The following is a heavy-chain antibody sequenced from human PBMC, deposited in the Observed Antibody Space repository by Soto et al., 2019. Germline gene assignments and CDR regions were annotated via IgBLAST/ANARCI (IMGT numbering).Heavy chain of an antibody. CDR1: GFTFSSYA. CDR2: ISGSGGST. V-gene: IGHV3-23*01. J-gene: IGHJ4*02. Sequence: GGSLRLSCAASGFTFSSYAMSWVRQAPGMGLEWVSLISGSGGSTYYADSVKGRFTISGDNSKNTLYVQMNSLRAEDTAVYYCAKAVDSSSWYFGYWGQGTLVTVSS. D-gene: IGHD6-13*01. CDR3: AKAVDSSSWYFGY.